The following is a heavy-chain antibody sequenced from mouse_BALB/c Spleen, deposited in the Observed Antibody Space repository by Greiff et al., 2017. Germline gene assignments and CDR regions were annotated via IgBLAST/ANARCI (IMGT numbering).Heavy chain of an antibody. CDR2: INPSSGYT. Sequence: QVQLKESAAELARPGASVKMSCKASGYTFTSYTMHWVKQRPGQGLEWIGYINPSSGYTEYNQKFKGKATLTVDKSSSTAYMQLKSLTSEDSAVYYWARSEPAWFAYWGQGTLVTVSA. J-gene: IGHJ3*01. V-gene: IGHV1-4*02. CDR3: ARSEPAWFAY. CDR1: GYTFTSYT.